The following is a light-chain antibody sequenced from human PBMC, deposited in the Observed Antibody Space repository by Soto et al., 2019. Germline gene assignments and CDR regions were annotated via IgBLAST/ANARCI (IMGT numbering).Light chain of an antibody. CDR3: QQYDNFPCT. Sequence: DIQMTQSPSSLSASVGDRVTITCQASQDITNYLNWYQQKPGKAPKLLIYDASNLETVVPSRFSGSGSGTDFTFTISSLQPEDTSTYYCQQYDNFPCTFGPGTKVDIK. CDR1: QDITNY. J-gene: IGKJ3*01. V-gene: IGKV1-33*01. CDR2: DAS.